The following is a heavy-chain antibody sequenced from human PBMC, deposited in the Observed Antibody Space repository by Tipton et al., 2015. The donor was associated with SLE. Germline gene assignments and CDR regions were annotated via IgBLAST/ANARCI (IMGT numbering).Heavy chain of an antibody. CDR2: IFYTGST. V-gene: IGHV4-39*07. CDR3: ARRHYSGPFDN. D-gene: IGHD5-12*01. J-gene: IGHJ4*02. Sequence: TLSLTRTVSGGSISSYYWGWIRQPPGKGLEWIGSIFYTGSTYYNPSLKSRVSFSIDTSKNQFSLKLNSVTAADTAVYYCARRHYSGPFDNWGQGTLVTVST. CDR1: GGSISSYY.